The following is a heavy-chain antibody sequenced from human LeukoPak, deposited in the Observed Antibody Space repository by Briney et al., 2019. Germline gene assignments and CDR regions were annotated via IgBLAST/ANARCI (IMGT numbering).Heavy chain of an antibody. CDR2: IWYDGSNK. J-gene: IGHJ4*02. V-gene: IGHV3-33*01. Sequence: GRSLRLSCAASGFTFSGYGMHWVRQAPGKGLEWVAVIWYDGSNKYYVDSVKGRFTISRDNSKNMLYLQMNSLRVEDTAIYYCARMSEIWGQGTLVTVSS. CDR1: GFTFSGYG. CDR3: ARMSEI.